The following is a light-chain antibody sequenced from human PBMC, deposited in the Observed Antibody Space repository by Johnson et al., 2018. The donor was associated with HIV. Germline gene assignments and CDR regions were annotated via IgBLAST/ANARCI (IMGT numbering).Light chain of an antibody. V-gene: IGLV1-51*02. CDR1: SSNIGNNY. J-gene: IGLJ1*01. Sequence: QSVLTQPPSVSAAPGQKVTISCSGSSSNIGNNYVSWYQQLPGTAPKLLIYENSKRPSGIPDRFSGSKSGTSATLGITGLQTGDEAAYYCVTWDSSLSAGYVFVTGTKVTVL. CDR2: ENS. CDR3: VTWDSSLSAGYV.